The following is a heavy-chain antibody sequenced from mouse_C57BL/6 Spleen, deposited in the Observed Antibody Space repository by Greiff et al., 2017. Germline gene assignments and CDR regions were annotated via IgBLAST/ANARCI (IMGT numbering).Heavy chain of an antibody. V-gene: IGHV1-7*01. CDR1: GYTFTSYW. CDR3: ARYECGGRGFAY. J-gene: IGHJ3*01. D-gene: IGHD2-3*01. CDR2: INPSSGYT. Sequence: QVQLQQSGAELAKPGASVKLSCKASGYTFTSYWMHWVKQRPGQGLEWIGYINPSSGYTKYNQKFKDKATLTADTSSSTAYMQLSSRTYEDSAVYYCARYECGGRGFAYWGQGTLVTVAA.